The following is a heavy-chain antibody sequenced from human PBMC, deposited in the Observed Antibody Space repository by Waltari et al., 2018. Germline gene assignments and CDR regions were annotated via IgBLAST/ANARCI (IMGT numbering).Heavy chain of an antibody. V-gene: IGHV1-18*01. Sequence: QVYLVQSGAEMKKPGASVKVSCKASGYNFVNYGISWVRQAPGKGLEWVGWFNSDNGKTNDAQILQVRVTMTMDRSTARAHMELRSLRSDDTALDYCVRDAFGNTIGGVFDYWGQGTLLTVSS. D-gene: IGHD3-16*01. J-gene: IGHJ4*02. CDR3: VRDAFGNTIGGVFDY. CDR2: FNSDNGKT. CDR1: GYNFVNYG.